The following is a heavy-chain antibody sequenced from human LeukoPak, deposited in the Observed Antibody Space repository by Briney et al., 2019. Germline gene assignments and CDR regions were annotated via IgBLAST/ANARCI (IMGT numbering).Heavy chain of an antibody. J-gene: IGHJ4*02. Sequence: ASVKVSCKACGYTFTSYYMHWVRHAPAQGLEQMGIIHPSGGSTSYAQKFQGRDTMTRHTSTSTVYMELSSLRSEDTAVYYCARDLGYDRAFDYWGQGTLVTVSS. D-gene: IGHD3-22*01. CDR1: GYTFTSYY. V-gene: IGHV1-46*01. CDR3: ARDLGYDRAFDY. CDR2: IHPSGGST.